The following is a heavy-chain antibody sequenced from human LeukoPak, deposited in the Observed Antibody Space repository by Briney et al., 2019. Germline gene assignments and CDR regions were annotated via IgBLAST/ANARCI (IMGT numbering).Heavy chain of an antibody. CDR2: IYYSGSS. CDR3: ARLPAITTYYYYYMDV. CDR1: GGSISSSSHY. D-gene: IGHD5-12*01. V-gene: IGHV4-39*01. Sequence: SETLSLTCAVSGGSISSSSHYWGWIRQAPGKRLECIGTIYYSGSSYYNPSLKSRVTMSVDTSKNQFSLRLSSVTAADTAVYYCARLPAITTYYYYYMDVWGQGTRVNVSS. J-gene: IGHJ6*03.